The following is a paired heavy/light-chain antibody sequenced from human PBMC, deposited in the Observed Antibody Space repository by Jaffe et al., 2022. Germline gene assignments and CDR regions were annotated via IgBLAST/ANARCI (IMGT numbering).Heavy chain of an antibody. CDR1: GFTLSSFG. Sequence: QVQLVESGGGVLQPGRSLRLSCAASGFTLSSFGMHWVRQAPGKGLEWVAYISFDGINKYYADSVKGRFTISRDNSKSTVYLQMISLRADDTAVYYCAKNAAGGDNFWSGFDPWGQGTLVTVSS. CDR3: AKNAAGGDNFWSGFDP. D-gene: IGHD3-3*01. V-gene: IGHV3-30*18. CDR2: ISFDGINK. J-gene: IGHJ5*02.
Light chain of an antibody. V-gene: IGLV2-14*01. Sequence: QSALTQPASVSGSPGQSITISCAGTSSDIGDYDSVSWYQQHPGKAPKLMIYEVTNRPSGVSNRFSGSKSGNTASLTISGLQAEDEADYYCTSYTGSSTFVFGTGTKVTVL. CDR1: SSDIGDYDS. J-gene: IGLJ1*01. CDR2: EVT. CDR3: TSYTGSSTFV.